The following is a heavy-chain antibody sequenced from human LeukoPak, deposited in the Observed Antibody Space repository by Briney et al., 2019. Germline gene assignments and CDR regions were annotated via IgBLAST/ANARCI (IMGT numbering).Heavy chain of an antibody. CDR2: IKQDGSEK. J-gene: IGHJ6*02. Sequence: GGSLRLSCAASGFTFRSYWMSWVRQAPGKGLEWVANIKQDGSEKYYLDSVKGRFTISRDNAKSSLYLQMHSLRAEDTAVYYCARHSGSYYYYGMDVWGQGTTVTVSS. CDR3: ARHSGSYYYYGMDV. CDR1: GFTFRSYW. D-gene: IGHD1-26*01. V-gene: IGHV3-7*05.